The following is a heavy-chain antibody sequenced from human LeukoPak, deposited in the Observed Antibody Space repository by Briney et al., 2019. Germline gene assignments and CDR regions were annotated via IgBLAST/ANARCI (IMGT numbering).Heavy chain of an antibody. CDR2: IYYSGST. CDR3: AKDNIRVGAPRTVDY. CDR1: GGSISSSSYY. D-gene: IGHD1-26*01. J-gene: IGHJ4*02. V-gene: IGHV4-39*07. Sequence: SETLSLTCTVSGGSISSSSYYWGWIRQPPGKGLEWIGSIYYSGSTYYNPSLKSRVTISVDTSKNQFSLKLSSVTAADTAVYYCAKDNIRVGAPRTVDYWGQGTLVTVSS.